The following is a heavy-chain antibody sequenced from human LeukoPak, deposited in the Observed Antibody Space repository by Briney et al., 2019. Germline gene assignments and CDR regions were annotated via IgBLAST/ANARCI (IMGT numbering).Heavy chain of an antibody. Sequence: SETLSLTCAVYGGSFSGYYWSWIRQPPGKGLEWIGYIYYSGSTNYNPSLKSRVTISVDTSKNQFSLKLSSVTAADTAVYYCARGAALVTHKYFDYWGPGTLVTVSS. V-gene: IGHV4-59*01. D-gene: IGHD5-18*01. CDR2: IYYSGST. CDR1: GGSFSGYY. J-gene: IGHJ4*02. CDR3: ARGAALVTHKYFDY.